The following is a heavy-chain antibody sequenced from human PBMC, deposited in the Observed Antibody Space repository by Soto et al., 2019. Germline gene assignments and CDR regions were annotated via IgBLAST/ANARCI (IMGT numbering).Heavy chain of an antibody. V-gene: IGHV3-23*01. CDR2: ISGPGGRT. J-gene: IGHJ6*02. Sequence: GGSLRLSCAASEFTFNNYAMTWVRQTPGKGLEWVAGISGPGGRTYYADSVKGRFTISRDNSKNTLFLQMNGLRGEDTAVYYCAKVESYDFRGGYDYYDYSHYGMDVWGQGTTVTVSS. CDR1: EFTFNNYA. D-gene: IGHD3-3*01. CDR3: AKVESYDFRGGYDYYDYSHYGMDV.